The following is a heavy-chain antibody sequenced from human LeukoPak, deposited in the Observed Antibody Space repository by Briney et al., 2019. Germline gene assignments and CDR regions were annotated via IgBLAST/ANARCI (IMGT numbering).Heavy chain of an antibody. CDR3: ARVRGGSYYYAMDV. CDR2: ISTTSITV. CDR1: GGSFSGYY. V-gene: IGHV3-11*04. J-gene: IGHJ6*02. D-gene: IGHD3-16*01. Sequence: LSLTCAVYGGSFSGYYRSWIRQAPGKGLEWVSYISTTSITVFYADSVKGRFTVSRDNDKNSLHLQVNSLRDEDTAIYYCARVRGGSYYYAMDVWGQGTTVTVSS.